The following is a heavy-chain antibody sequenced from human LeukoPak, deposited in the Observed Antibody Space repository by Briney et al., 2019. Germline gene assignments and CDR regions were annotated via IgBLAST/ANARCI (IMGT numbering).Heavy chain of an antibody. V-gene: IGHV3-23*01. CDR2: ISGSGVST. D-gene: IGHD6-19*01. Sequence: GGSLRLSCAASGFTFSRYAMSWVRQAPGKGLEWVSSISGSGVSTYYADSVKGRFTISRDNSKNTLYLQMNSLRAEDTAVYYCARERVGYSSGWLDAFDIWGQGTMVTVSS. CDR1: GFTFSRYA. J-gene: IGHJ3*02. CDR3: ARERVGYSSGWLDAFDI.